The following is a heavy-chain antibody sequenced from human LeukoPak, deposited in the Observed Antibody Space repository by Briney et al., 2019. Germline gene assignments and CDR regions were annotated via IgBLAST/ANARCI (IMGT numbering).Heavy chain of an antibody. CDR3: AGRQMATMPYYYYYYYMDV. J-gene: IGHJ6*03. V-gene: IGHV1-46*01. D-gene: IGHD5-24*01. CDR1: GYTFSSYY. Sequence: ASVKVSCKASGYTFSSYYMHWVRQAPGQGLEWMGIINPSGGTTSYPQKFQGRVTITADESTSTAYMELSSLRSEDTAVYYCAGRQMATMPYYYYYYYMDVWGKGTTVTVSS. CDR2: INPSGGTT.